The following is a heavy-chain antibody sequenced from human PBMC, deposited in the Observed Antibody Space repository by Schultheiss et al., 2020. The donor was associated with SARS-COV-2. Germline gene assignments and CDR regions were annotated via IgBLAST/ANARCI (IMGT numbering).Heavy chain of an antibody. CDR2: ISYDGSNK. J-gene: IGHJ5*02. V-gene: IGHV3-30-3*01. Sequence: GESLKISCAASGFDFSGAAIHWVRQASGKGLEWVAVISYDGSNKNYADSVKGRFTISRDNSNNTLYLQMNSLRAEDTAVYYCARAGSPSEDYGGNSRWFDPWGQGTLVTVSS. CDR1: GFDFSGAA. D-gene: IGHD4-23*01. CDR3: ARAGSPSEDYGGNSRWFDP.